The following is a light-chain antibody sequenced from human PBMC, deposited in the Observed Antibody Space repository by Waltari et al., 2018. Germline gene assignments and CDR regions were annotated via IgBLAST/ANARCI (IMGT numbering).Light chain of an antibody. CDR3: QQYGSPPYT. CDR1: QSVGSSY. V-gene: IGKV3-20*01. Sequence: EIVLTPFPGTLSLSPGERATLSCWASQSVGSSYLAWFQQKPGQAPRLLIYAVSSRATGIPDRFSGSGSGTDFTLTINRLEPEDSAVYYCQQYGSPPYTFGQGTKLEL. CDR2: AVS. J-gene: IGKJ2*01.